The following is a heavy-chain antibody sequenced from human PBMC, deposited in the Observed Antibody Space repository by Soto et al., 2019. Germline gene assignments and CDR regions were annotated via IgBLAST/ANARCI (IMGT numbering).Heavy chain of an antibody. CDR3: ARDRETTMIVVVIPLGMDG. CDR2: ISSNGGST. CDR1: GFTFSSYA. J-gene: IGHJ6*02. V-gene: IGHV3-64*04. D-gene: IGHD3-22*01. Sequence: PGGSLRLSCAASGFTFSSYAMHWVRQAPGKGLEYVSAISSNGGSTYYADSVKGRFTISRDNAKNSLYLQMNSLRAEDTAVYYCARDRETTMIVVVIPLGMDGWGQGTTVTVSS.